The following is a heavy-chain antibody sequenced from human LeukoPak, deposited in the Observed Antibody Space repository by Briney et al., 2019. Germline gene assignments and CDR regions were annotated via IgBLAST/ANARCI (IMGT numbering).Heavy chain of an antibody. D-gene: IGHD6-19*01. J-gene: IGHJ4*02. CDR2: IYSSGNT. Sequence: SETLSLTCTVSGGSISRHYWSWIRQTAGKGLEWIGRIYSSGNTNYNPSLNSRVTMSVDTSKNQFSLKLTSVTAADTAVYYCARVLTAVAGPYYFDFWGQGTLVTVSS. CDR3: ARVLTAVAGPYYFDF. CDR1: GGSISRHY. V-gene: IGHV4-4*07.